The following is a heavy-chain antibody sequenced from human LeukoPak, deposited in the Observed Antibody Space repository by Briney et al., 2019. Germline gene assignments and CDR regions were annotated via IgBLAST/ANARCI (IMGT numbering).Heavy chain of an antibody. CDR2: IYSGGST. Sequence: GGSLRLSCAASVFTVSSNYMSWVRQAPGKGLEWVSVIYSGGSTYYADSVKGRFTNSRDNSKNTLYLQMNSLRAEDTAVYYCASDSSGYYYRFDYWGQGTLVTVSS. D-gene: IGHD3-22*01. V-gene: IGHV3-53*01. J-gene: IGHJ4*02. CDR1: VFTVSSNY. CDR3: ASDSSGYYYRFDY.